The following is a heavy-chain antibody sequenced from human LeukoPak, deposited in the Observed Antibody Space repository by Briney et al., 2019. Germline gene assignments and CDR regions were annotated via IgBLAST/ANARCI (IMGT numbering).Heavy chain of an antibody. CDR1: GGSISSGSYY. Sequence: SQTLSLTCTVSGGSISSGSYYWSWIRQPAGKGLEWIGRIYTSGSTNYNPSLKSRVTISVDTSKNQSSLKLSSVTAADTAVYYCARQETPVYYYGSGSYGYFDYWGQGTLVTVSS. V-gene: IGHV4-61*02. CDR3: ARQETPVYYYGSGSYGYFDY. J-gene: IGHJ4*02. D-gene: IGHD3-10*01. CDR2: IYTSGST.